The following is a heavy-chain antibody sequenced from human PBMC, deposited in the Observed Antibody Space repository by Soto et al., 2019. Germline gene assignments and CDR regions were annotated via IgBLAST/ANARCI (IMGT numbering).Heavy chain of an antibody. J-gene: IGHJ6*02. Sequence: QVQLVQSGAEVKKPGSSVRVSCKASGTIFSSYTISWVRQAPGQGLEWMGRIIPILGETNSAQQCQDRVNLTADKSTNTSYMELNSLRLEDTAVYYCARGLGGRMDDWGQGTTVTVSS. D-gene: IGHD3-16*01. V-gene: IGHV1-69*08. CDR1: GTIFSSYT. CDR2: IIPILGET. CDR3: ARGLGGRMDD.